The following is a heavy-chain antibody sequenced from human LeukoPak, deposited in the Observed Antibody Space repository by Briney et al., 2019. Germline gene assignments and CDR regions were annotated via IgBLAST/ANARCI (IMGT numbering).Heavy chain of an antibody. V-gene: IGHV4-4*07. J-gene: IGHJ4*02. CDR3: ARLPMIRGVTEYYFDY. CDR2: IYTTGST. CDR1: GGSISSDY. Sequence: SETLSLTCTVSGGSISSDYWSWIRQPAGKGLEWIGRIYTTGSTNYSPSLKSRVTMSVDTSKNQFSLDLYFVTAADTAVYYCARLPMIRGVTEYYFDYWGQGSLVTVSS. D-gene: IGHD3-10*01.